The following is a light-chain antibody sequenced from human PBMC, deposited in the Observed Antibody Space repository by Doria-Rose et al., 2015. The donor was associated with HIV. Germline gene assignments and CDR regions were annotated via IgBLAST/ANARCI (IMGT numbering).Light chain of an antibody. V-gene: IGKV4-1*01. CDR1: QSLLYNSKNY. J-gene: IGKJ3*01. Sequence: VLTQPPESLGMSLGERATPNCKSNQSLLYNSKNYLAWYQQKPGQPPKLLIYWASTRQSGVPARFSGSGSGTDFTLTISSLEAEDVAVYYCQQYYDTPSFGPGTTVDIK. CDR2: WAS. CDR3: QQYYDTPS.